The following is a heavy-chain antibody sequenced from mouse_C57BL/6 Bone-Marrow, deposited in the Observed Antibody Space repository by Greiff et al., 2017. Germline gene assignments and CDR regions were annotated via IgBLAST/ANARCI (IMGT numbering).Heavy chain of an antibody. CDR1: GYTFTSYW. D-gene: IGHD1-1*01. V-gene: IGHV1-53*01. CDR2: INPSNGGT. CDR3: AREARRYGSSYGY. J-gene: IGHJ2*01. Sequence: VQLQQPGTELVKPGASVKLSCKASGYTFTSYWMHWVKQRPGQGLEWIGNINPSNGGTNYNEKFKSKATLTVDKSSSQAYMQLSSLTSEDSAVYYCAREARRYGSSYGYWGQGTTLTVSS.